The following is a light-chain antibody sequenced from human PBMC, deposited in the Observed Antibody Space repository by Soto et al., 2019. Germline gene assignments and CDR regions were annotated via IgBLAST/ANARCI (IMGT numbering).Light chain of an antibody. Sequence: QSVLTQPPSASGTPGQRVTISCSGSSSNIGSNYVYWYQQLPGTAPKLLIYRDNQRPSGVPDRFSGSKSGTSASLAISGLRSEDEADYYCSSWDDSRSGVVLTGVVFGGGTKLTVL. J-gene: IGLJ2*01. V-gene: IGLV1-47*01. CDR1: SSNIGSNY. CDR3: SSWDDSRSGVVLTGVV. CDR2: RDN.